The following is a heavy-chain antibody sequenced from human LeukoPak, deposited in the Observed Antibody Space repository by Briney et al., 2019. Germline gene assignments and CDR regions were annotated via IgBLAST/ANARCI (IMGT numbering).Heavy chain of an antibody. CDR1: GFTFSSYW. V-gene: IGHV3-74*01. CDR2: INSDGSST. Sequence: GGSLRLSCAASGFTFSSYWMHWVRQAPGKGLVWVSRINSDGSSTSYADSVKGRFTISRDNANNTLYLQMNSLRAEDTAVYYCARGPPRGYYFDYWGQGTLVTVSS. CDR3: ARGPPRGYYFDY. J-gene: IGHJ4*02.